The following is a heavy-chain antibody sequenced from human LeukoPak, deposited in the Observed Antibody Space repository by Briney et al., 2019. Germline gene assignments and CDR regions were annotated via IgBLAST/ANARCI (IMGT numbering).Heavy chain of an antibody. D-gene: IGHD4-17*01. V-gene: IGHV3-23*01. J-gene: IGHJ4*02. CDR1: GFTFSSSA. CDR2: IKTNGGST. CDR3: ASYGDSDY. Sequence: GGSLRLSCAASGFTFSSSAMSWVRQAPGKGLEWVSAIKTNGGSTYYADSVKGRFTISRDNSENTLYLQMNSLRAEDTAVYYFASYGDSDYWGQGTLVTVSS.